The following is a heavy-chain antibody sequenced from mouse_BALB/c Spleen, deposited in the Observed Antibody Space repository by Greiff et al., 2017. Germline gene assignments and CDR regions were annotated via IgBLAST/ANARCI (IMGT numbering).Heavy chain of an antibody. Sequence: EVQGVESGGDLVKPAGSLKLSCAASGFTFSSYGMSWVRQTPDKRLEWVATISSGGSYTYYPDSVKGRFTISRDNAKNTLYLQMSSLKSEDTAMYYCARDQITTGYYAMDYWGQGTSVTVSS. V-gene: IGHV5-6*01. D-gene: IGHD2-4*01. CDR3: ARDQITTGYYAMDY. J-gene: IGHJ4*01. CDR2: ISSGGSYT. CDR1: GFTFSSYG.